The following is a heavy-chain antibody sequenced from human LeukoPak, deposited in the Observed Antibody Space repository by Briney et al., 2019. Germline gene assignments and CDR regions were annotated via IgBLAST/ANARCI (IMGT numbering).Heavy chain of an antibody. V-gene: IGHV3-23*01. CDR1: GFTFSSYA. D-gene: IGHD1-26*01. CDR3: ASREGIVGAHDAFDI. Sequence: PGGALTLSCAASGFTFSSYAMSWVHQAPGKGLEWVSAISGSGGSTYYADSVKGRFTISRDNSKNTLYLQMNSLRAEDTAVYYCASREGIVGAHDAFDIWGQGTMVTVSS. CDR2: ISGSGGST. J-gene: IGHJ3*02.